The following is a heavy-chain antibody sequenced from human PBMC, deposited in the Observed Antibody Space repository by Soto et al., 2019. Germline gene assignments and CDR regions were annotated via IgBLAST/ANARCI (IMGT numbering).Heavy chain of an antibody. CDR1: GYTFTSYY. J-gene: IGHJ4*02. CDR3: ARELERVFDY. CDR2: INPSGGST. V-gene: IGHV1-46*04. Sequence: ASVKVSCKASGYTFTSYYMHWVRQAPGQGLEWMGIINPSGGSTSYADSVKGRFTISRDNSKNTLYLQMNSLRIEDTAVYYCARELERVFDYWGQGTLVTVSS. D-gene: IGHD1-1*01.